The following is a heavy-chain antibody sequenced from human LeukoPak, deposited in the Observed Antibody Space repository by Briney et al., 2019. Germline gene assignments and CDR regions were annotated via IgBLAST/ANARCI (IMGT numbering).Heavy chain of an antibody. CDR1: GGSISSTTFY. V-gene: IGHV4-39*07. Sequence: PSETLSLTCTVSGGSISSTTFYWGWVRQPPGKGLEWIGNFYYTGNTYYNPSLKSRVTISIDASKNQFSLKLRSVNAADTAVYYCARVDTAMGYYYYYMDVWGKGTTVTVSS. CDR2: FYYTGNT. CDR3: ARVDTAMGYYYYYMDV. D-gene: IGHD5-18*01. J-gene: IGHJ6*03.